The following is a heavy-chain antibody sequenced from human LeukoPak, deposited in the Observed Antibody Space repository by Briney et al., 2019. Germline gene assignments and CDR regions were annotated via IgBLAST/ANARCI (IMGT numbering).Heavy chain of an antibody. V-gene: IGHV3-23*01. Sequence: PGGSLRLSCAASGFTFNNYAMNWVRQAPGKGLEWVSAISGGGDATKYADSVKGRFTISRDNSKNTLYLQMNSLRAEDTAVYYCAKDRGLVTGEGFDYWGQGTLVTVSS. D-gene: IGHD7-27*01. CDR2: ISGGGDAT. CDR3: AKDRGLVTGEGFDY. CDR1: GFTFNNYA. J-gene: IGHJ4*02.